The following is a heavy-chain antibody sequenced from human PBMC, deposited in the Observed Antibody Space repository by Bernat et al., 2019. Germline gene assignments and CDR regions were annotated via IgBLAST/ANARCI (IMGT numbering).Heavy chain of an antibody. J-gene: IGHJ4*02. CDR1: GFTVSNNY. V-gene: IGHV3-66*01. CDR2: IYSGGST. CDR3: ARDWRGYGSGSSGFDY. D-gene: IGHD3-10*01. Sequence: EVQLVESGGVLVQPGGSLRLSCAASGFTVSNNYMSWVRQAPVKGLEWVSLIYSGGSTYYADSVKGRFIISRDYSKNTVYLQMNSLRAEDTAVYYCARDWRGYGSGSSGFDYWGQGTLVTVSS.